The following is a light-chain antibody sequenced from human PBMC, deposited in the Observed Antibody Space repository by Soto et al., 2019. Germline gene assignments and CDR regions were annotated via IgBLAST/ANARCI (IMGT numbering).Light chain of an antibody. J-gene: IGKJ1*01. CDR1: QRVSSN. V-gene: IGKV3-15*01. CDR2: GAS. CDR3: QQYNNWWT. Sequence: EIVMTQSPATLSVSPGERATLSCRASQRVSSNLAWYQQKPGQAPRLLIYGASNRATGSPARFSDSGSGTEFPLTISSLQSEDFAVYYCQQYNNWWTFGQGTKVEIK.